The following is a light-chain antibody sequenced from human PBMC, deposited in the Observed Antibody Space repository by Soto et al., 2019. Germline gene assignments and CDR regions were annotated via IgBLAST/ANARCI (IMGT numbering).Light chain of an antibody. CDR1: QSVRTK. CDR2: GAS. Sequence: TVMTQSPATLSVSQGERATLSCRASQSVRTKVAWYQQTPGQAPRLLVYGASSRATGIPARFSGSGSGTEFTLTISSLQSEDSAVYYCQQYNTWPAEITFGQGTRLEIK. J-gene: IGKJ5*01. CDR3: QQYNTWPAEIT. V-gene: IGKV3D-15*01.